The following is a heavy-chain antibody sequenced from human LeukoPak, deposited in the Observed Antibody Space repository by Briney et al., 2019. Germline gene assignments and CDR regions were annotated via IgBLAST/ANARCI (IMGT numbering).Heavy chain of an antibody. D-gene: IGHD5-24*01. CDR2: INHTGST. V-gene: IGHV4-34*01. CDR1: GGSFSGYY. J-gene: IGHJ4*02. Sequence: PSETLSLTCAVYGGSFSGYYWSWIRQPPGKGLEWIGDINHTGSTNYNPSLKSRVTISVDTSKNQFSLKLSSVTAADTSMYYCARHLPSPELQFYFDYWGQGTLVTVSS. CDR3: ARHLPSPELQFYFDY.